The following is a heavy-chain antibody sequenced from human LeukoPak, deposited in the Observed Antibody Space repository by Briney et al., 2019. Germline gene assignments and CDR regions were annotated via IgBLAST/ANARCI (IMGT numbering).Heavy chain of an antibody. J-gene: IGHJ4*02. D-gene: IGHD7-27*01. Sequence: LGGSLRLSCAASGFTFSTYAMSWVRQAPGKGLEWVSAISGTGDDATYYADSVKGRFTISRDNSRTTLYLQMNSLRAEDTAVYYCAKGESAGDWGQGTLVTVSS. CDR2: ISGTGDDAT. V-gene: IGHV3-23*01. CDR3: AKGESAGD. CDR1: GFTFSTYA.